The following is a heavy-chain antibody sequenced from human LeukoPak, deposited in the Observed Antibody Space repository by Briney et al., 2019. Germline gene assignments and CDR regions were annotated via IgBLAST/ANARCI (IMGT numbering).Heavy chain of an antibody. V-gene: IGHV3-30*19. D-gene: IGHD3-16*01. J-gene: IGHJ5*02. CDR2: ISYDGSNK. CDR1: KFSLSSYG. CDR3: ARDESLGGVQNWFDP. Sequence: GGSLRLSCAATKFSLSSYGIHWVRQAPGRGLEWVAVISYDGSNKYYADSVKGRFTISRDNSKNTLYLQMNSLRAEDTAVYYCARDESLGGVQNWFDPWGQGTLVTVSS.